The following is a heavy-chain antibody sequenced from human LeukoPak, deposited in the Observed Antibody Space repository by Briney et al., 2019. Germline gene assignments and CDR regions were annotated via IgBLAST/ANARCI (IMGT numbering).Heavy chain of an antibody. J-gene: IGHJ4*02. V-gene: IGHV4-59*01. D-gene: IGHD4-11*01. CDR3: ACYSVLGRTFDC. Sequence: SETLSLTCAVSGASMNDYYWSWIRQTPGKGPEWIGHVHHSFSSNFSPSLKSRVTMSMDTSKSQFSLRVTSVTAADTAVYYCACYSVLGRTFDCWGQGTQVTVSS. CDR1: GASMNDYY. CDR2: VHHSFSS.